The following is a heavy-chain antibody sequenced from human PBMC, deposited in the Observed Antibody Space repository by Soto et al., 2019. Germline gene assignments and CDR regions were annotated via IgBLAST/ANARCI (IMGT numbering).Heavy chain of an antibody. CDR2: IIPIFGTA. CDR3: ASHSDGTATYYYDGMDV. CDR1: GGTFSSYT. D-gene: IGHD5-18*01. V-gene: IGHV1-69*12. J-gene: IGHJ6*02. Sequence: QVQLVQSGAEVKKPGSSVKVSCKASGGTFSSYTITWVRQAPGQGLEWMGGIIPIFGTADYAQKFQGRVTITADDSTSTAYMELNSLISEDTAVYSCASHSDGTATYYYDGMDVWGPGTTVNVSS.